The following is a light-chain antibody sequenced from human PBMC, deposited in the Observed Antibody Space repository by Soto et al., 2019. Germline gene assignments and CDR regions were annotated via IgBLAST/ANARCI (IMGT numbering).Light chain of an antibody. CDR1: QTVSNK. CDR2: DAS. J-gene: IGKJ5*01. V-gene: IGKV3-11*01. Sequence: EMVLTHSPVSLSFSPWEGATLFVRASQTVSNKLAWYQQKPGQAPRLLIYDASRRVTGIPARFSGSGSGTDFTLTLSSLEPEDFAVYYCQQRAGSSTFGQGTRLEIK. CDR3: QQRAGSST.